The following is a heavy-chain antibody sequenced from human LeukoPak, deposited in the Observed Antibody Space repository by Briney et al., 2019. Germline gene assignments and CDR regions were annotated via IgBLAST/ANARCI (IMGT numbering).Heavy chain of an antibody. Sequence: KPSQTLSLTCTVSGVSIISGGYYWGWVRQHPGKGLEWIGYIYYSGSNYDNPALKSRYSISVDSTKNQFSLKLSSVTAADTAVYYCARSRSYDFSSGYYTESTSYFDYWGQGTLVTVSS. CDR3: ARSRSYDFSSGYYTESTSYFDY. CDR1: GVSIISGGYY. D-gene: IGHD3-3*01. V-gene: IGHV4-31*03. CDR2: IYYSGSN. J-gene: IGHJ4*02.